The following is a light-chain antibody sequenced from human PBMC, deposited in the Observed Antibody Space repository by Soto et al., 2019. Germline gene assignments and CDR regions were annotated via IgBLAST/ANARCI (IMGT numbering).Light chain of an antibody. V-gene: IGKV3-15*01. J-gene: IGKJ1*01. CDR2: GAS. CDR3: QQYNNWPPWT. CDR1: QSVSSN. Sequence: EIVMTQSPATLSVSPGERATLSCRASQSVSSNLAWYPQKPGQAPRLLIYGASTRATGIPARFSGSGSGTEFTLTISSLQSEDFAVYYGQQYNNWPPWTFGQGTKVEIK.